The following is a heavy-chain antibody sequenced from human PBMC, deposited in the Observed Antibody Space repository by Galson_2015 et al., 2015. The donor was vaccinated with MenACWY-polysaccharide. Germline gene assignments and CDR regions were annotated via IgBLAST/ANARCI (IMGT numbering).Heavy chain of an antibody. V-gene: IGHV2-5*02. D-gene: IGHD3-16*01. CDR3: AHVMITFGGVIGDDAFDV. CDR2: IYWDGDN. J-gene: IGHJ3*01. Sequence: PALVKPTQTLTLTCTFSGFSLITQGVGVNWIRQPPGKALEWLAVIYWDGDNRYSPSLRSRLTVTKDTSKNQVVLTMTNIDPVDTATYYCAHVMITFGGVIGDDAFDVWGQGTMVTVSS. CDR1: GFSLITQGVG.